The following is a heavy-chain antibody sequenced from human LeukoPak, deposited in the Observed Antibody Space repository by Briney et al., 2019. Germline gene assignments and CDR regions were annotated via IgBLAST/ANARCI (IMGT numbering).Heavy chain of an antibody. J-gene: IGHJ6*02. V-gene: IGHV1-18*01. Sequence: GASVKVSCKASGYTFTSYGISWVRQAPGQGLEWMGWISAYNGNTNYAQKLQGRVTMTTDTSTSTAYTELRSLRSDDTAVYYCAREWVTNYYYGMDVWGQGTTVTVSS. CDR2: ISAYNGNT. CDR1: GYTFTSYG. D-gene: IGHD3-10*01. CDR3: AREWVTNYYYGMDV.